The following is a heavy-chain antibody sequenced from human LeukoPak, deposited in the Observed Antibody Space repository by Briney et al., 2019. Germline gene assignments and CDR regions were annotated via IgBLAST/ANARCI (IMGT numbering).Heavy chain of an antibody. CDR3: ARDLPYYYDSGGYDFDY. CDR1: GYTFTGYY. D-gene: IGHD3-22*01. J-gene: IGHJ4*02. CDR2: INPNSGGT. V-gene: IGHV1-2*02. Sequence: ASVKVSCKASGYTFTGYYMHWVRQAPGQGLEWMGWINPNSGGTNYAQKFQGRVTMTRDTSISTAYMELSRLRSDDTAVYYCARDLPYYYDSGGYDFDYWGQGTLVTVSS.